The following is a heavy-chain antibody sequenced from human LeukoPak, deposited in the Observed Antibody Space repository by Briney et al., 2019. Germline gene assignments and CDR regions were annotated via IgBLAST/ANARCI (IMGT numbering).Heavy chain of an antibody. Sequence: PSETLSLTCIVSGGSISSYYWSWIRQPRERGLEWIGAIYYSGSTHYNPSLKSRVTISVDTSKNQFSLKLSSVTAADTAVYYCARPLGCSSISCPYDAFDIWGQGTMVTVSS. D-gene: IGHD2-2*01. CDR1: GGSISSYY. CDR3: ARPLGCSSISCPYDAFDI. J-gene: IGHJ3*02. CDR2: IYYSGST. V-gene: IGHV4-59*08.